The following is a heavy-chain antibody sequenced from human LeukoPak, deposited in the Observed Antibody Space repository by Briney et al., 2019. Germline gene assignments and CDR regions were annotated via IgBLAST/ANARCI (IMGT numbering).Heavy chain of an antibody. V-gene: IGHV3-21*04. J-gene: IGHJ6*03. D-gene: IGHD2-2*01. Sequence: GGSLRLSCAASGFTFSSYSMNWVRQAPGKGLEWVSSISSSSSYIYYADSVKGRFTISRDNSKNTLYLQMNSLRAEDTAVYYCAKYRGYCSSTSCYYYYYMDVWGKGTTVTISS. CDR1: GFTFSSYS. CDR3: AKYRGYCSSTSCYYYYYMDV. CDR2: ISSSSSYI.